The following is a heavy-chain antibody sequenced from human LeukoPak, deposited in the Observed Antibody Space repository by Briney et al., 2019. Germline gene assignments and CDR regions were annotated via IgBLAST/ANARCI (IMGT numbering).Heavy chain of an antibody. Sequence: QPGGSLRLSCAASGFTFSSYAMSWVRQAPGKGLEWVSAITGSGTGTYYADSVRGRFTISRDNSKNTLYVDMNSLRAEDTAVYYCAKDTATRPHYFDLWGRGTVVTVSS. V-gene: IGHV3-23*01. J-gene: IGHJ2*01. CDR2: ITGSGTGT. CDR1: GFTFSSYA. CDR3: AKDTATRPHYFDL. D-gene: IGHD6-6*01.